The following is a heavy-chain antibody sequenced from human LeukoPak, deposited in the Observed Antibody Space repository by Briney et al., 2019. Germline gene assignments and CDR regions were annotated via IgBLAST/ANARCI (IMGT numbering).Heavy chain of an antibody. CDR3: AVSLTTGGYYGMDV. Sequence: ASVKVSCKVPGYTLTELSLHWVRQAPGKGLEWMGRFDPEDGETIYARKFQGRVTMTEDTSTDTAYMELSGLRSEDTAVYFCAVSLTTGGYYGMDVWGQGTTVTVSS. D-gene: IGHD1-1*01. CDR2: FDPEDGET. V-gene: IGHV1-24*01. CDR1: GYTLTELS. J-gene: IGHJ6*02.